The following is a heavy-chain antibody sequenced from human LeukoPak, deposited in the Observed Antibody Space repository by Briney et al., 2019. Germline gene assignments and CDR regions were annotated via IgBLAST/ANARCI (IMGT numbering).Heavy chain of an antibody. CDR1: GLPFSNAW. Sequence: GGPLSLSCGPSGLPFSNAWMSWVRQAPGRGLEWVGRIKSKTDRRTRDYAAPVKGRFTIPRDDSKNTLYLQMNSRKTEDTAVYYCTTQADYWGRGTLVTVSS. CDR2: IKSKTDRRTR. CDR3: TTQADY. V-gene: IGHV3-15*01. J-gene: IGHJ4*02.